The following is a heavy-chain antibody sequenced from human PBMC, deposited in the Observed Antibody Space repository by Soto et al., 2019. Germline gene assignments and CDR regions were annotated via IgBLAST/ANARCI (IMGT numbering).Heavy chain of an antibody. CDR3: ARRSSRGWLDY. V-gene: IGHV4-59*08. CDR2: IYSSGST. Sequence: SETLSLTCTVSGGSISSYYWSWIRQPPGKGLEWIGYIYSSGSTNYNPSLKSRVTISVDTSKNQFSLKLSSVSAADTAVYYCARRSSRGWLDYWGQGTLVTVSS. CDR1: GGSISSYY. J-gene: IGHJ4*02. D-gene: IGHD6-19*01.